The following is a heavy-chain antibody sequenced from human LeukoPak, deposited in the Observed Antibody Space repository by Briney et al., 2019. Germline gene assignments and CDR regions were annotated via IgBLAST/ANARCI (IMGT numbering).Heavy chain of an antibody. D-gene: IGHD5-12*01. CDR2: ISHSGST. CDR1: GGSISSSNW. CDR3: ASSGPWVHDY. Sequence: SETLSLTCAVSGGSISSSNWWSWVRQPPGKGLEWIGEISHSGSTNSNPSLESRVTISVDTSKNQFSLKLSSVTAADTAVYYCASSGPWVHDYWGQGTLVTVSS. J-gene: IGHJ4*02. V-gene: IGHV4-4*02.